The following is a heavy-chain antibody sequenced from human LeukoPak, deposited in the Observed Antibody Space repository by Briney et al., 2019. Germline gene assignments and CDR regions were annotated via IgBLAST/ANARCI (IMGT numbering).Heavy chain of an antibody. D-gene: IGHD2-21*01. J-gene: IGHJ3*02. Sequence: GGSLRLSCAASGFTFSSYGMHWVRQAPGKGLEWVAFIRYDGSNKYYADSVKGRFTISRDNSKNTLYLHVNSLRPEDTAVYYCARDPGGGARRAFDIWGQGTMVTVSS. CDR1: GFTFSSYG. CDR2: IRYDGSNK. V-gene: IGHV3-30*02. CDR3: ARDPGGGARRAFDI.